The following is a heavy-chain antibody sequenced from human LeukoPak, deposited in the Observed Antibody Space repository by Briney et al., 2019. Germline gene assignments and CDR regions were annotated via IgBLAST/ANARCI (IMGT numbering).Heavy chain of an antibody. CDR3: ARDSFKGDYYYGMDV. Sequence: ASVKVSCKASGYTFTGYYMHWVRQAPGQGLEWMGWINPTSGGTNYAQKFQGRVTMTRDTSISTAYMELSRLRSDDTAVYYCARDSFKGDYYYGMDVWGQGTTVTVSS. J-gene: IGHJ6*02. CDR2: INPTSGGT. CDR1: GYTFTGYY. V-gene: IGHV1-2*02. D-gene: IGHD3-16*01.